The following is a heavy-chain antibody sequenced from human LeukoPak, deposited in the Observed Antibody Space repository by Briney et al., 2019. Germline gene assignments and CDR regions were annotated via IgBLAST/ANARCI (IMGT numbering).Heavy chain of an antibody. CDR2: IYYSGST. Sequence: SETLSLTCTVSGGSISSYYWSWIRQPPGKGLEWIGYIYYSGSTNYNPSLKSRVTISVDTSKNQFSLKLSSVTAADTAVYYCAREAVVVPAAMSYYYGMDVWGQGTTVTVSS. D-gene: IGHD2-2*01. V-gene: IGHV4-59*01. CDR3: AREAVVVPAAMSYYYGMDV. J-gene: IGHJ6*02. CDR1: GGSISSYY.